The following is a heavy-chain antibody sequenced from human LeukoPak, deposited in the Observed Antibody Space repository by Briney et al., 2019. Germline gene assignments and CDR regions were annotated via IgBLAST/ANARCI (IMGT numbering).Heavy chain of an antibody. Sequence: GASVKVSCKASGYSFIAYYMHWVRQAPGQGLEWMGWINPNSGGTNYAQKFQGRVTMTRDTSISTAYMELSRLRSDDTAVYYCARGSKMATLPYYFDYWGQGTLVTVSS. D-gene: IGHD5-12*01. J-gene: IGHJ4*02. CDR3: ARGSKMATLPYYFDY. CDR1: GYSFIAYY. V-gene: IGHV1-2*02. CDR2: INPNSGGT.